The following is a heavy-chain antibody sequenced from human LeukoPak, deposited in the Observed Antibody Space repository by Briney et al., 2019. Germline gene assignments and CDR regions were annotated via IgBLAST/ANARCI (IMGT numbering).Heavy chain of an antibody. J-gene: IGHJ4*02. V-gene: IGHV3-9*01. D-gene: IGHD6-19*01. CDR3: AKDNRRHYTSGPNPDSLH. CDR1: GFIFNNYA. Sequence: GGSLRLSCAGSGFIFNNYAMHWVRQPPGKGLEGVSGISWNSGSIDYADSVKGRFTISRDNAKNSLYLQMNSLRVEDTAFYYCAKDNRRHYTSGPNPDSLHWGQGALVTVSS. CDR2: ISWNSGSI.